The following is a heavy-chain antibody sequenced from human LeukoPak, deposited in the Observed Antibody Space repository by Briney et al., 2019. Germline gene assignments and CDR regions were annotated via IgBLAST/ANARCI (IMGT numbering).Heavy chain of an antibody. Sequence: GGSLRLSCAASGFTFSSYTMNWVRQPPGKGLEWVSNIGTSSSTIYYADSVKGRFTISRDNAKNSLYLQMNSLRADDTAVYYCARFAAGGSYYYYMDVWGKGTTVTVSS. J-gene: IGHJ6*03. CDR3: ARFAAGGSYYYYMDV. CDR1: GFTFSSYT. CDR2: IGTSSSTI. V-gene: IGHV3-48*01. D-gene: IGHD6-25*01.